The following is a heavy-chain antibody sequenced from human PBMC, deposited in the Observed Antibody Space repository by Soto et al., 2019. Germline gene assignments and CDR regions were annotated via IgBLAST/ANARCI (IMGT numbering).Heavy chain of an antibody. V-gene: IGHV1-18*01. Sequence: GASVKVSCKASGYTFITYGVSWVRQAPGQGPDWLGWISTYNGNTRYAERLQGRVTMTTDTTTNTAYMELRNLRSDDTAVYYCARGPTDYYDNSANYFLDYWGQGTLVTVSS. CDR2: ISTYNGNT. J-gene: IGHJ4*02. CDR1: GYTFITYG. D-gene: IGHD3-22*01. CDR3: ARGPTDYYDNSANYFLDY.